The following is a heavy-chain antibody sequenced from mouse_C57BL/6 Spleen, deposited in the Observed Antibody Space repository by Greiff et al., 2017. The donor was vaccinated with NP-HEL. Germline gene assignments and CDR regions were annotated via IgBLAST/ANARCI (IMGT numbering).Heavy chain of an antibody. Sequence: QVQLQQSGAELVRPGASVTLSCKASGYTFTDYEMHWVKQTPVHGLEWIGAIDPETGGTAYNQKFKGKAILTADKSSSTAYMERRSLTSEDSAVYYCTRVGPQGYFDVWGTGTTVTVSS. J-gene: IGHJ1*03. V-gene: IGHV1-15*01. CDR2: IDPETGGT. CDR3: TRVGPQGYFDV. CDR1: GYTFTDYE.